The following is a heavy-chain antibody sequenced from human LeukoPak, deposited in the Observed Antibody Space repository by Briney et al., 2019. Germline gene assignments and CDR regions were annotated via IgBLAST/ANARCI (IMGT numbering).Heavy chain of an antibody. D-gene: IGHD1-26*01. J-gene: IGHJ3*02. CDR1: GFTFSSYA. Sequence: PGGSLRLSCAASGFTFSSYAMHWVRQAPGKGLEWAAVISSDGNTKYYADSVKGRFTISRDSSNNTLYLQMNSLRADDTAIYYCARRRIVGSTDDAFDIWGQGTMVTLSS. V-gene: IGHV3-30-3*01. CDR2: ISSDGNTK. CDR3: ARRRIVGSTDDAFDI.